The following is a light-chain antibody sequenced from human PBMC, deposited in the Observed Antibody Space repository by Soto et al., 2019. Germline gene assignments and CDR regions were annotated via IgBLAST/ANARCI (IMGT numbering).Light chain of an antibody. J-gene: IGLJ2*01. CDR1: SSDVGGYTY. CDR2: DVT. Sequence: QSVLTQPRSVSVSPGQSVTISCTGTSSDVGGYTYVSWYQQQPGKAPRLMIYDVTKRPSGVPDRFSGSKSGNTASLTISGLQAEDEADYYCCSYAGSYTMVFGGGTKVTVL. V-gene: IGLV2-11*01. CDR3: CSYAGSYTMV.